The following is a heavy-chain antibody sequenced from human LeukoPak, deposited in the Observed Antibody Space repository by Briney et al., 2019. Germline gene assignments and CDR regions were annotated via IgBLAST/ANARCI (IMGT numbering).Heavy chain of an antibody. CDR2: INPNSGGT. Sequence: GASVKVFCKTSGYTFIGYYMHWVRQAPGQGLEWMGRINPNSGGTNYAQRFQGRVTMTRDTSLSTAYMDLSSLRSDDTAVYYCAVYHFDNFKDWGQGTLVTVSS. V-gene: IGHV1-2*06. D-gene: IGHD3-22*01. CDR1: GYTFIGYY. CDR3: AVYHFDNFKD. J-gene: IGHJ4*02.